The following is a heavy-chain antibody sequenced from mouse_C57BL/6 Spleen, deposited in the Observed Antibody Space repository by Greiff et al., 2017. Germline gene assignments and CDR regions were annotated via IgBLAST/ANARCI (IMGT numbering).Heavy chain of an antibody. Sequence: EVHLVESGPELVKPGASVKMSCKASGYTFTDYNMHWVKQSHGKSLEWIGYINPNNGGTSYNQKFKGKATLTVNKSSSTAYMELRSLTSEDSAVYYCARHGSSYGFAYWGQGTLVTVSA. V-gene: IGHV1-22*01. CDR2: INPNNGGT. D-gene: IGHD1-1*01. CDR1: GYTFTDYN. J-gene: IGHJ3*01. CDR3: ARHGSSYGFAY.